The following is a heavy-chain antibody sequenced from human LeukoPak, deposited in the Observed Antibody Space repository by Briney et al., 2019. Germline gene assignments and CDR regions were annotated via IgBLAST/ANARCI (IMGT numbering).Heavy chain of an antibody. CDR3: ARGFSSSSDHYYYYYYMDV. J-gene: IGHJ6*03. CDR1: GYTFTSYY. Sequence: GASVTVSCKASGYTFTSYYMHWVRQAPGQGLEWMGIINPSGGSTSYAQKFQGRVTMTRDMSTSTVYMELSSLRSEDTAVYYCARGFSSSSDHYYYYYYMDVWGKGTTVTVSS. CDR2: INPSGGST. D-gene: IGHD6-13*01. V-gene: IGHV1-46*01.